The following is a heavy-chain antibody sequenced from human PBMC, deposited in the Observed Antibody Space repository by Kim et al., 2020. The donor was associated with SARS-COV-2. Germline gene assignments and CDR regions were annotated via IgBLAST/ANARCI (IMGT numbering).Heavy chain of an antibody. V-gene: IGHV4-31*02. CDR3: ARDIFGYYGSGRLYGMDV. Sequence: KSRVTISVDTSKNQFSLKLSSVTAADTAVYFCARDIFGYYGSGRLYGMDVWGQGTTVTVSS. J-gene: IGHJ6*02. D-gene: IGHD3-10*01.